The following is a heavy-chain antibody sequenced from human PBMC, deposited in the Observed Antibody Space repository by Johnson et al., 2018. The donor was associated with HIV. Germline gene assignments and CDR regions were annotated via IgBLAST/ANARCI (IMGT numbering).Heavy chain of an antibody. V-gene: IGHV3-66*04. J-gene: IGHJ3*02. CDR2: IYSGGDT. D-gene: IGHD6-19*01. CDR3: VKLPVAPSYGAFDI. Sequence: MLLVESGGGLVQPGGSLRLSCAASGFIVRSNYMNWVRQAPGKGLEWVSVIYSGGDTYYSDSVMGRFTISRDTSKNTLYLQMNSLRGDDTAVYYCVKLPVAPSYGAFDIWGQGTMVTVSS. CDR1: GFIVRSNY.